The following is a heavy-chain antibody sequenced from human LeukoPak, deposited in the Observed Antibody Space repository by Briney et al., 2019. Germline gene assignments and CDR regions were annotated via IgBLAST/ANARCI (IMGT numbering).Heavy chain of an antibody. CDR2: ISGSGGST. CDR1: GFTFSSYS. J-gene: IGHJ3*02. D-gene: IGHD1-7*01. V-gene: IGHV3-23*01. Sequence: GGSLRLSCAASGFTFSSYSMNWVRLAPGKGLEWVSAISGSGGSTYYADSVKGRFTISRDNSKNTLYLQVNSLRAEDTAVYYCAKRTFAFDIWGQGTMVTVSS. CDR3: AKRTFAFDI.